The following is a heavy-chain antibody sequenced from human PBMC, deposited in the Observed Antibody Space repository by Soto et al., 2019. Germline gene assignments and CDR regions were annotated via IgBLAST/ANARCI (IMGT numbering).Heavy chain of an antibody. Sequence: QVQLVQSGAEVKKPGSSVKVSCKASGGTFSSYAISWVRQAPGQGLEWMGGIIPIFGTANYAQKFQGRVTITADESTSTAYMERSSLRSEDTAVYYCALPARGSSWYYFDYWGQGTLVTVSS. J-gene: IGHJ4*02. CDR2: IIPIFGTA. CDR3: ALPARGSSWYYFDY. V-gene: IGHV1-69*01. CDR1: GGTFSSYA. D-gene: IGHD6-13*01.